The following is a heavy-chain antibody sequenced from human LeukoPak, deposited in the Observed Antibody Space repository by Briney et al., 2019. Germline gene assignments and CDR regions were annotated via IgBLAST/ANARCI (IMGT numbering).Heavy chain of an antibody. CDR1: GGSISNYY. CDR2: ISGSGGST. J-gene: IGHJ4*02. V-gene: IGHV3-23*01. Sequence: ETLTLTCTVSGGSISNYYWNWIRQSPGKGLEWVSGISGSGGSTNYADSVKGRFTISRDNSKNTLYMQMNSLRAEDTAVYYCAKHYDSKSFDYWGQGTLVTVSS. CDR3: AKHYDSKSFDY. D-gene: IGHD3-22*01.